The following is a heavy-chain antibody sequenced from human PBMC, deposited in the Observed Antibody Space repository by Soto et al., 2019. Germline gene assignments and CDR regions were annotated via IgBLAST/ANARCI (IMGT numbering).Heavy chain of an antibody. J-gene: IGHJ6*02. CDR2: IRSKANSDAT. D-gene: IGHD1-7*01. CDR1: GFTFSGSA. CDR3: TRPRDLELRSGYYYYGMDV. Sequence: HPGGSLRLSSAASGFTFSGSAMHWVRQASGKALEWVGRIRSKANSDATAYAASVKGRFTISRDDSKNTAYLQMNSLKTEDTAVYYCTRPRDLELRSGYYYYGMDVWGQGTTVTVSS. V-gene: IGHV3-73*01.